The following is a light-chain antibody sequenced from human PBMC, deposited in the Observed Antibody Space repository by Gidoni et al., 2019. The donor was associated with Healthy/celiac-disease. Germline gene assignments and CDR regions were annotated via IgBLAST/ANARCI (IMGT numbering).Light chain of an antibody. CDR1: QSISSW. Sequence: DIQMTQSPSTLSATVGDRVTITCRASQSISSWLAWYQQKPGKAPKLLIYKASSLESGVPSRFSGSGSGTEFTLTSSSLQPDDFATYYCQQYNSPFTFGPGTKVDIK. CDR3: QQYNSPFT. J-gene: IGKJ3*01. V-gene: IGKV1-5*03. CDR2: KAS.